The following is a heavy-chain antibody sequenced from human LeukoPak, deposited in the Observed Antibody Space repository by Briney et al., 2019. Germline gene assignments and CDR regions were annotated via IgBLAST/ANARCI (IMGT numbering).Heavy chain of an antibody. D-gene: IGHD2-2*01. CDR2: INPSGGST. J-gene: IGHJ3*02. CDR3: ARGRRRYCSSTSCYWDAFDI. CDR1: GYTFTSYY. V-gene: IGHV1-46*01. Sequence: ASVKVSCKASGYTFTSYYMHWVRQAPGQGLEWMGIINPSGGSTSYAQKFQGRVTMTRDTSTSTVYMELSSLRSEDTAVYYCARGRRRYCSSTSCYWDAFDIWGQGTMVTVSS.